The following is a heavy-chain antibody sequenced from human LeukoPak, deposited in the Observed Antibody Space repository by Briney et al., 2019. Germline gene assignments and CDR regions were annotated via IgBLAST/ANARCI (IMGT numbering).Heavy chain of an antibody. D-gene: IGHD4-17*01. J-gene: IGHJ4*02. CDR1: GYAFTGYY. CDR2: INPNSGGT. V-gene: IGHV1-2*02. Sequence: ASVKVSCKASGYAFTGYYMHWVRQAPGQGLEWMGWINPNSGGTNYAQKFQGRVTMTRDTSISTAYMELSRLRFDDTAVYYCASGDYGDPPLNYWGQGTLVTVSS. CDR3: ASGDYGDPPLNY.